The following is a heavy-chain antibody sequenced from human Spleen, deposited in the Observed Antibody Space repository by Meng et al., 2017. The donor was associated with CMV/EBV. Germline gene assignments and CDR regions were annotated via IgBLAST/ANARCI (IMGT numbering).Heavy chain of an antibody. CDR1: QFSFSNYW. CDR3: AKGSSSTSFYYHYGMDV. V-gene: IGHV3-7*01. D-gene: IGHD6-6*01. CDR2: IKEDGSEK. Sequence: GESLKISCTASQFSFSNYWMSWVRQAPGKGLEWVANIKEDGSEKYYVDSVKGRFTVSRDNSMNTLSLQMNSLRPEDTAVYYCAKGSSSTSFYYHYGMDVWGHGTTVTVSS. J-gene: IGHJ6*02.